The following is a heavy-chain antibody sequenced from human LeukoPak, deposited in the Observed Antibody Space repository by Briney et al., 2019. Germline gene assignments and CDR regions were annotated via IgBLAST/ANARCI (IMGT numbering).Heavy chain of an antibody. D-gene: IGHD2-15*01. J-gene: IGHJ3*02. V-gene: IGHV3-48*03. CDR1: GFTFSSYE. CDR2: ISSSGSTI. Sequence: GGSLRLSCAASGFTFSSYEMNWVRQAPGKGLEWVSYISSSGSTIYYADSVKGRFTISRDNAKNSLCLQMNSLRAEDTAVYYCARDSSGGSWIDAFDIWGQGTMVTVSS. CDR3: ARDSSGGSWIDAFDI.